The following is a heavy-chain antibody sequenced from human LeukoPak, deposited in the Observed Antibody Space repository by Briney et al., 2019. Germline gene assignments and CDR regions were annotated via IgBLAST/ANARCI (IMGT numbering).Heavy chain of an antibody. D-gene: IGHD3-10*01. Sequence: PSETLSLTCTVSGGSISSYYWSWIRQPPGKGLEWIGYIYHSGSTYYNPSLKSRVTISVDRSKNQFSLKLSSVTAADTAVYYCARGPRGVRGVIMHWGQGTLVTVSS. CDR3: ARGPRGVRGVIMH. J-gene: IGHJ4*02. V-gene: IGHV4-59*12. CDR2: IYHSGST. CDR1: GGSISSYY.